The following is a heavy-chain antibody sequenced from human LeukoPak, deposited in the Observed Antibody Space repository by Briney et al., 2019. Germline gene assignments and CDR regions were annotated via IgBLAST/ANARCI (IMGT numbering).Heavy chain of an antibody. V-gene: IGHV1-69*13. CDR2: ITPIFGSP. CDR3: ARVLGGTRPYYALDV. CDR1: GGTFRTYA. Sequence: SVKVSCKASGGTFRTYAISWVRQAPGQGLEWMGRITPIFGSPEYSQKFQGRVTISADDSSTTVHMEVRSPTSEDTAVYYCARVLGGTRPYYALDVWGQGTTVTVSS. D-gene: IGHD1-26*01. J-gene: IGHJ6*02.